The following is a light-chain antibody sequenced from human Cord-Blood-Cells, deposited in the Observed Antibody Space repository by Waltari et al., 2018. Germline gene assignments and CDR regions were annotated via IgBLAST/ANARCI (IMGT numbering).Light chain of an antibody. CDR1: QSISSY. Sequence: EIQMTQSPSSLSASVGDRVTITCRASQSISSYLNWYQQKPGKAPKLLIYAASSLLSGVPSRFSGSGSGTDFTLTISSLQPEDFATYYCQQSYSTPFTFGGGTKVEIK. CDR2: AAS. V-gene: IGKV1-39*01. J-gene: IGKJ4*01. CDR3: QQSYSTPFT.